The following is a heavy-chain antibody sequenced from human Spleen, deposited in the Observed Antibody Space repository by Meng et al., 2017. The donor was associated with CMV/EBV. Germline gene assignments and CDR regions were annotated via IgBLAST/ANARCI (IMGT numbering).Heavy chain of an antibody. CDR3: AKANNYAFDP. V-gene: IGHV3-23*03. CDR2: IYSGGSTT. CDR1: GLTFSDVR. D-gene: IGHD4-11*01. J-gene: IGHJ5*02. Sequence: GESLKISCVVSGLTFSDVRINWVRQAPGKGLEWVSLIYSGGSTTYYADSVKGRFTISRDNSKNTLYLQMNSLRAEDTAIYYCAKANNYAFDPWGQGTLVTVSS.